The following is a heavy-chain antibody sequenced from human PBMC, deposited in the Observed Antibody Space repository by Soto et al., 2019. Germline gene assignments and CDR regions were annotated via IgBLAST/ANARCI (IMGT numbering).Heavy chain of an antibody. D-gene: IGHD6-19*01. CDR3: AKEGRREQWLGIIDY. CDR1: GFTFSSYG. V-gene: IGHV3-30*18. J-gene: IGHJ4*02. CDR2: ISYDGSNK. Sequence: GGSLRLSCAASGFTFSSYGMHWVRQAPGKGLEWVAVISYDGSNKYYADSVKGRFTISRDNSKNTLYLQMNSLRAEDTAVYYCAKEGRREQWLGIIDYWGQGTLVTVSS.